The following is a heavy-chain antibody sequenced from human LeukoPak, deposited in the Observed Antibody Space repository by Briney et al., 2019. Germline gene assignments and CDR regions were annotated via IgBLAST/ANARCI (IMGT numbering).Heavy chain of an antibody. CDR3: ARVGWSGPFDY. D-gene: IGHD3-3*01. J-gene: IGHJ4*02. Sequence: GGSLRLSCAASGFIVGNNYMSWVRQAPGKGLEPVSFLYSGGGTYYADSVKGRFTIYRDDSKNTLHLQMNSLRAEDTAVYYCARVGWSGPFDYWGQGILVTVSS. V-gene: IGHV3-66*01. CDR2: LYSGGGT. CDR1: GFIVGNNY.